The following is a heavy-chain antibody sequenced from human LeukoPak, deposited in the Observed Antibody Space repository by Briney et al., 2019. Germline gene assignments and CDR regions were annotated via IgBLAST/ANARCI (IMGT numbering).Heavy chain of an antibody. V-gene: IGHV3-9*01. CDR2: ISWNSGSI. D-gene: IGHD2-2*01. CDR1: GLAFSAYK. Sequence: GGSLRLSCAASGLAFSAYKMHWVRQAPGKGLVWVSGISWNSGSIGYADSVKGRFTISRDNAKNSLYLQMNSLRAEDTALYYCAKVAQIVVDEDYFDYWGQGTLVTVSS. CDR3: AKVAQIVVDEDYFDY. J-gene: IGHJ4*02.